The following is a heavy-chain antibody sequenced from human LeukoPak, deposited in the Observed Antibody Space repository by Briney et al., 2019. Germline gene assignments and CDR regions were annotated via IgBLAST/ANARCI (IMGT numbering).Heavy chain of an antibody. CDR2: ISYDGSNK. CDR3: AKDRGLIQIAVGTYSYYDGMDV. D-gene: IGHD6-19*01. V-gene: IGHV3-30*18. CDR1: GFTFSSYG. Sequence: PGRSLRLSCAASGFTFSSYGMHWVRQAPGKGLEWVAVISYDGSNKYYADSVKGRFTISRDNSNNTLYLQMNSLRLEDTAVYYCAKDRGLIQIAVGTYSYYDGMDVWGQGTAVTVSS. J-gene: IGHJ6*02.